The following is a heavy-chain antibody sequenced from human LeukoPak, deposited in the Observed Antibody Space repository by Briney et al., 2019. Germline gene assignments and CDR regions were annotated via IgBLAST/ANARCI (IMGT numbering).Heavy chain of an antibody. D-gene: IGHD6-13*01. Sequence: SETLSLTCTVSGGSISSSSYYWGWIRQPPGKGLEWIGSIYYSGSTYYNPSLKSRVTISVDTSKNQFSLKLSSVTAADTAVYYCARDYRQQLAHNWFDPWGQGTLVTVSS. CDR1: GGSISSSSYY. V-gene: IGHV4-39*02. CDR3: ARDYRQQLAHNWFDP. CDR2: IYYSGST. J-gene: IGHJ5*02.